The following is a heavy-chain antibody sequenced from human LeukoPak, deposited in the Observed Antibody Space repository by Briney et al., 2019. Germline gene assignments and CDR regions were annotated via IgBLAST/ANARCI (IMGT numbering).Heavy chain of an antibody. CDR2: KNDDESEK. CDR3: ARVSTRSGTTYYFDY. V-gene: IGHV3-7*01. CDR1: GFTFDYW. D-gene: IGHD3-10*01. J-gene: IGHJ4*02. Sequence: PGGSLRLSCVGYGFTFDYWMSWVRQAPGKGLEWVANKNDDESEKYYVDSVKGRFTVSRDNARSSLFLQMNSLSAEDTAIYFCARVSTRSGTTYYFDYWGQGTLVTVSS.